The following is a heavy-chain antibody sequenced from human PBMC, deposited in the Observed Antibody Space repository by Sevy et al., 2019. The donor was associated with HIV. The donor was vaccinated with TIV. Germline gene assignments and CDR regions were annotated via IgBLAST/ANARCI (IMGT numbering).Heavy chain of an antibody. V-gene: IGHV3-33*01. CDR3: ARDRGITIFVDYYYGMDV. CDR1: GFTFSSYG. D-gene: IGHD3-3*01. Sequence: GGSLRLSCAASGFTFSSYGMHWVRQAPGKGLEWVAVIWYEGSNKYYADSVKGRFTISRDNSKNTLYLQMNSLRAEDTAVYYCARDRGITIFVDYYYGMDVWGQGTTVTVSS. J-gene: IGHJ6*02. CDR2: IWYEGSNK.